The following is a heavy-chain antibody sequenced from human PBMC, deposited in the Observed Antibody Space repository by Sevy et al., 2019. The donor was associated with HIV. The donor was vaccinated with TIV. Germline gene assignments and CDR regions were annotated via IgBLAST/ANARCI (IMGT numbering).Heavy chain of an antibody. CDR2: ISFDGSDK. J-gene: IGHJ3*01. CDR1: GFDFSTYD. D-gene: IGHD3-22*01. Sequence: GGSLRLSCAASGFDFSTYDMHWVRQAPGKGLEWVAFISFDGSDKWYGDSVKGRFTISRENSKNTLYVQMNTLRDEDTAVYYCAKRERSYYDSSGNYDAFDVWGQGTLVTVSS. V-gene: IGHV3-33*03. CDR3: AKRERSYYDSSGNYDAFDV.